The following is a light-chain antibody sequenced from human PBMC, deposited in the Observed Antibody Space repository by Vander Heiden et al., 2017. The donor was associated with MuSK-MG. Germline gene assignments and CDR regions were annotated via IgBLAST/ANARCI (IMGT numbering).Light chain of an antibody. V-gene: IGKV1-27*01. J-gene: IGKJ4*01. CDR3: QKDNSYPVT. CDR2: AAS. Sequence: DIQMTQSPSSLSASVGDRVTITCRASQGVITYLAWYQQKPGKVPKLLIYAASTLQTGVPSRFSGSGSGTDFTLTISSLQPEDVATYYCQKDNSYPVTFGGGTKVEIK. CDR1: QGVITY.